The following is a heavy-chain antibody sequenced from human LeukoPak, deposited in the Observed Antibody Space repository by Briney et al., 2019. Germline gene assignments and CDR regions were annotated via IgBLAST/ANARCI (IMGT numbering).Heavy chain of an antibody. CDR2: IRNKANSYAT. Sequence: GGSLKLSCAASGFTFSGSAMHWVRQASGKGLEWVGRIRNKANSYATAYSGSVKGRFTISRDDSKNTAYLQMNSLKTEDTAVYYCTTDFYYDILTGYYREGYWGQGTLVTVSS. V-gene: IGHV3-73*01. CDR3: TTDFYYDILTGYYREGY. J-gene: IGHJ4*02. D-gene: IGHD3-9*01. CDR1: GFTFSGSA.